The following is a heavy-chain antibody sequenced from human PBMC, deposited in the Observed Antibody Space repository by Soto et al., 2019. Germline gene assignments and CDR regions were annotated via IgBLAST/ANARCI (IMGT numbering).Heavy chain of an antibody. CDR3: ARVGATEY. V-gene: IGHV3-21*06. Sequence: GGSLRLSCAASGFPFSRYCRNWLRQAPGKGLEWVASISSTTSYVYYADSVKGRFSTSRDNAKNILYLEMYALRDEDTAVYYCARVGATEYWGQGNLVTVSA. D-gene: IGHD1-26*01. CDR1: GFPFSRYC. J-gene: IGHJ4*02. CDR2: ISSTTSYV.